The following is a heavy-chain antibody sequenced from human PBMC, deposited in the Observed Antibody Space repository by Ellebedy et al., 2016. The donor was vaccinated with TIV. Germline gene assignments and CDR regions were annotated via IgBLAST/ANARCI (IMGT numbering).Heavy chain of an antibody. D-gene: IGHD3-22*01. V-gene: IGHV1-69*13. CDR1: GGTFSSYA. CDR2: IIPIFGTA. Sequence: SVKVSXKASGGTFSSYAISWVRQAPGQGLEWMGGIIPIFGTANYAQKFQGRVTITADESTSTAYMELSSLRSEDTAVYYCARLSHYDSSGPGGDYWGQGTLVTVSS. J-gene: IGHJ4*02. CDR3: ARLSHYDSSGPGGDY.